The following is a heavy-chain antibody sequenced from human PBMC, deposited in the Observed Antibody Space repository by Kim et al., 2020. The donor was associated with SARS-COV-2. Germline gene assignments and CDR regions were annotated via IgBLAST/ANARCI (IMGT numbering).Heavy chain of an antibody. CDR1: GDSISSNSYY. CDR3: TRPGYWNDVSHAFDM. J-gene: IGHJ3*02. Sequence: SETLSLTCTVSGDSISSNSYYWGWIRQPPGKGLEWLGFIYNSGSTHYNPSLKSRVNISVDTSKNQISLKLRSVTAADTAVYYCTRPGYWNDVSHAFDMWGQGTMVTVAS. V-gene: IGHV4-39*01. D-gene: IGHD1-1*01. CDR2: IYNSGST.